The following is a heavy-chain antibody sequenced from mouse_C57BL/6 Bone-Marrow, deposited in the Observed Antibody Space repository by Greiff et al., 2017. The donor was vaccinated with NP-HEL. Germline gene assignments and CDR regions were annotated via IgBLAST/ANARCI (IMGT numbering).Heavy chain of an antibody. CDR3: ALIYYEYDGGYFDY. J-gene: IGHJ2*01. V-gene: IGHV1-55*01. D-gene: IGHD2-4*01. CDR1: GYTFTSYW. CDR2: IYPGSGST. Sequence: VQLQQPGAELVKPGASVKMSCKASGYTFTSYWITWVKQRPGQGLEWIGDIYPGSGSTNYNEKFKSKATLTVDTSSSTAYMQLSSLTSEDSAVYYCALIYYEYDGGYFDYWGQGTTLTVSS.